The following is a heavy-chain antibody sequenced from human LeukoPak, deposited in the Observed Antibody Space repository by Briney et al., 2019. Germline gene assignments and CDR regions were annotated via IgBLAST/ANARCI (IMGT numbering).Heavy chain of an antibody. V-gene: IGHV4-34*01. Sequence: SETLSLTCEVYGGSFSGYVWHWARQSPGKALELIGQINHGGSTYYTPSLKGRVTISLDTSRTQYSLQVTSVSVADTAVYYCARGRRRGVMSKWGQGTLVAVSS. CDR3: ARGRRRGVMSK. D-gene: IGHD3-16*01. J-gene: IGHJ4*02. CDR2: INHGGST. CDR1: GGSFSGYV.